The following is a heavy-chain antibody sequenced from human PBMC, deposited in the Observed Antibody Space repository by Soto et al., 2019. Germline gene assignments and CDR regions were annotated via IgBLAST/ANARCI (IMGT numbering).Heavy chain of an antibody. CDR2: INHSGST. V-gene: IGHV4-34*01. J-gene: IGHJ6*02. D-gene: IGHD6-13*01. Sequence: LSLNCVDHGGRCSGYYWSWIRQPPGKGLEWIGEINHSGSTNYNPSLKSRVTISVDTSKNQFSLKLSSVTAADTAVYYCARDRAIAAAGTGYYGMDVWGQGTTVTVSS. CDR3: ARDRAIAAAGTGYYGMDV. CDR1: GGRCSGYY.